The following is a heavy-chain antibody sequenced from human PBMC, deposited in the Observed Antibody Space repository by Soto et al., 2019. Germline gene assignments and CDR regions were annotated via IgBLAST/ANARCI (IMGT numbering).Heavy chain of an antibody. CDR2: FNPMSGST. CDR3: ARDLAAADY. CDR1: GYIFINYY. Sequence: QVQLVQSGAEVKKPGASVKISCKTSGYIFINYYIHWVRQAPGQGLEWVALFNPMSGSTNYAQKLQGRVTVGSDSTTSTVYMELSSLISEDTAVYYCARDLAAADYWGQGTLVTVSS. J-gene: IGHJ4*02. D-gene: IGHD6-13*01. V-gene: IGHV1-46*04.